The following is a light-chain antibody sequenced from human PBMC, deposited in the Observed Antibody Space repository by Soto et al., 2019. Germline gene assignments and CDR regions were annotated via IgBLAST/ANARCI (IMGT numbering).Light chain of an antibody. CDR3: QQYGSSPPWT. CDR1: QSVSSIY. Sequence: MVFTRAAVTVAFAPGERATLSCRASQSVSSIYLAWCQQKPGQAPRLLIYGASSRATGIPDRFSGSGSGTGFTLTISRLEPADFAAYYCQQYGSSPPWTFGQGTKVDIK. V-gene: IGKV3-20*01. J-gene: IGKJ1*01. CDR2: GAS.